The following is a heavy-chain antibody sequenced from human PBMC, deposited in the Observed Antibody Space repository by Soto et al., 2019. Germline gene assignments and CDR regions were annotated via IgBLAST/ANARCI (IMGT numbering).Heavy chain of an antibody. V-gene: IGHV3-23*01. J-gene: IGHJ6*02. CDR2: ITGSGGST. D-gene: IGHD4-4*01. CDR3: AKDVYRTVTASRYYYGMDV. CDR1: GFTFNNYA. Sequence: GGSLRLSCVVSGFTFNNYAMNWVRRAPGKGLEWISSITGSGGSTYYTDSVKGRFTISRDNSNNRLYLQMNSLRVEDTAMYYCAKDVYRTVTASRYYYGMDVWGQGTTVTVSS.